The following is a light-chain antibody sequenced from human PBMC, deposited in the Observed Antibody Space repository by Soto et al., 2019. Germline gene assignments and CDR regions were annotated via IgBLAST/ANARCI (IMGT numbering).Light chain of an antibody. J-gene: IGKJ1*01. CDR1: QSVSSNY. Sequence: EIVLTQSPGTLSLSPGERATLSCRASQSVSSNYLAWYQQKPGQAPRLLIYGASSRATGIPDRFSGSGSGTDFTLAISRLEPADLAVYYCQQYGSSPWTFGLGTTVEI. CDR2: GAS. CDR3: QQYGSSPWT. V-gene: IGKV3-20*01.